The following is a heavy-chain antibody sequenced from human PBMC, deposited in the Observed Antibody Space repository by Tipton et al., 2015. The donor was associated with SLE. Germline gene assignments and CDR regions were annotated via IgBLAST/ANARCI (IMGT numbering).Heavy chain of an antibody. D-gene: IGHD5-24*01. CDR1: GFRFSNYG. J-gene: IGHJ4*02. V-gene: IGHV3-30*02. CDR2: IRFDGSNR. Sequence: SLRLSCAASGFRFSNYGIHWVRQAPGKGLERVAYIRFDGSNRYYTDSVKGRFTVSRDNSKNTLSLQMNSLRAEDTAVYYCARELKAWRYWGQGTQVTVSS. CDR3: ARELKAWRY.